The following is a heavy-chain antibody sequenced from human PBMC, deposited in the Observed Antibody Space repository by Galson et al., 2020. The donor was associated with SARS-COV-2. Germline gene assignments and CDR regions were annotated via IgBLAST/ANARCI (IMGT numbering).Heavy chain of an antibody. J-gene: IGHJ4*02. V-gene: IGHV4-4*07. D-gene: IGHD3-22*01. CDR3: ARDFYDGDGYYPCWDN. Sequence: SETLSLTCTVSGVSVSNYYWSWIRQPAGKRLEWIGRIYTSGSTNSSPSFMSRVTMSVDTSKNQFSLKLNSVTAADTAVYYCARDFYDGDGYYPCWDNWGQGTLVTVSS. CDR2: IYTSGST. CDR1: GVSVSNYY.